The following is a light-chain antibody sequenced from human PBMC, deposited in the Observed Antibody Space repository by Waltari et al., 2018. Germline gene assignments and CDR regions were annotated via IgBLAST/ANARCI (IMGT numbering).Light chain of an antibody. CDR2: AAS. Sequence: EVVLTQSPGTLSLSPGERATLSCRASQSVSKYFAWYQQRPGQAPRLLIYAASTRATGIPDRFSGSGSGTAFSLTISRLEPEDFAVYYCQNHERLPATFGQGTKVEIK. CDR3: QNHERLPAT. CDR1: QSVSKY. J-gene: IGKJ1*01. V-gene: IGKV3-20*01.